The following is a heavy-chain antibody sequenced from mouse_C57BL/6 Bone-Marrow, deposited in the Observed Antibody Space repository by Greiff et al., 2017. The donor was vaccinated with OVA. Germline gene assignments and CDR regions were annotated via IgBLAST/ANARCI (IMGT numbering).Heavy chain of an antibody. V-gene: IGHV5-4*01. CDR3: ARHYGSSYDAMDD. CDR1: GFTFSSSA. J-gene: IGHJ4*01. D-gene: IGHD1-1*01. Sequence: EVQLVESGGGLVKPGGSLKLSCAASGFTFSSSAMSWVRQTPEKRLEWVATISAGGSYTYYPDNVKGRFTISRDNAKNNLYLQMSHLTSEDTAMYYCARHYGSSYDAMDDWGQGTSVTVSS. CDR2: ISAGGSYT.